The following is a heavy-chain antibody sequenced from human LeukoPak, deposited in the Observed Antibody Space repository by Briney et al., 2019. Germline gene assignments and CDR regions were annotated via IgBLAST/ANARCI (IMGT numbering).Heavy chain of an antibody. CDR2: ISGGGT. CDR3: AKYYDFLTGYFAFDI. V-gene: IGHV3-23*01. CDR1: GFTFSNYA. Sequence: GGSLRLSCAASGFTFSNYAMTWVRQAPGKGLEWVSAISGGGTYYADSVKGRFTIPRDNSKNTLYLQMNSLRAKDTAVYYCAKYYDFLTGYFAFDIWGQGTMVTVSS. D-gene: IGHD3-9*01. J-gene: IGHJ3*02.